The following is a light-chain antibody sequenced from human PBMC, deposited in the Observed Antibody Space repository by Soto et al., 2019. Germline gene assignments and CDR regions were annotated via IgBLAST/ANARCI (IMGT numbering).Light chain of an antibody. CDR3: STYAGSSNV. J-gene: IGLJ1*01. CDR1: SSDVGGYNY. Sequence: ALTQPPSASWSSGQSVATSCNGTSSDVGGYNYVSWYQQHPGKAPKLMIYERNKRPSGGPDRFSGSKSGNTASLTVSGLQAEDEADYYCSTYAGSSNVFGTGTKVTVL. CDR2: ERN. V-gene: IGLV2-8*01.